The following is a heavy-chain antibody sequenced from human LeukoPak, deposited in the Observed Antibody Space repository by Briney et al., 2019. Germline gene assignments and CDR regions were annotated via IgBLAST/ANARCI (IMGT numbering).Heavy chain of an antibody. CDR3: ARGTPTRFGVVPPSWFDP. CDR2: ISAYNGNT. D-gene: IGHD3-3*01. CDR1: GYTFTSYG. V-gene: IGHV1-18*01. Sequence: GASVKVSCKASGYTFTSYGISWVRQAPGQGLEWMGWISAYNGNTNYAQKLQGRVTMTTGTSTSTAYMELRSLRSDDTAVYYCARGTPTRFGVVPPSWFDPWGQGTLVTVSS. J-gene: IGHJ5*02.